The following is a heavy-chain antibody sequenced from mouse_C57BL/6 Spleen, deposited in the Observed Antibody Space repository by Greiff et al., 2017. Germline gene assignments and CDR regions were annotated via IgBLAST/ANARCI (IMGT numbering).Heavy chain of an antibody. CDR3: ARDTTVVGDVDY. D-gene: IGHD1-1*01. Sequence: VQLQQPGAELVMPGASVKLSCKASGYTFTSYWMHWVKQRPGQGLEWIGEIDPSDSYTNYNQKFKGKSTLTVDKSSSTAYMQLSSLTSEDAAVYYCARDTTVVGDVDYWGQGTTLTVSA. CDR1: GYTFTSYW. CDR2: IDPSDSYT. J-gene: IGHJ2*01. V-gene: IGHV1-69*01.